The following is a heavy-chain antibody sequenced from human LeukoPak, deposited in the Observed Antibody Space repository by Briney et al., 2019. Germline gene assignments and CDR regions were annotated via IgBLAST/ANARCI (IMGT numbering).Heavy chain of an antibody. CDR1: GYTFTSYG. D-gene: IGHD3-10*01. CDR2: ISAYNGNT. J-gene: IGHJ4*02. Sequence: GASVKVSCKASGYTFTSYGISWVRQAPGQGLEWMGCISAYNGNTNYAQKLQGRVTMTTDTSTSTAYMELRSLRSDDTAVYYCARELVSFGDWSYYFDYWGQGTLVTVSS. V-gene: IGHV1-18*04. CDR3: ARELVSFGDWSYYFDY.